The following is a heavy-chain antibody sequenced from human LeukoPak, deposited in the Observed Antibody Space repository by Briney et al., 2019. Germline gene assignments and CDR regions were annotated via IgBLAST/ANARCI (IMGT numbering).Heavy chain of an antibody. D-gene: IGHD6-19*01. J-gene: IGHJ4*02. Sequence: SETLSLTCTVSGGSISSNNYYWGWIRQPPGKGLEWIGSIYYSGSTYYNPSLKSRVTISVDTSKNQFSLKLSSVTAADTAVYYCARQREAVADRLVYFDYWGQGTLVTVSS. V-gene: IGHV4-39*01. CDR2: IYYSGST. CDR1: GGSISSNNYY. CDR3: ARQREAVADRLVYFDY.